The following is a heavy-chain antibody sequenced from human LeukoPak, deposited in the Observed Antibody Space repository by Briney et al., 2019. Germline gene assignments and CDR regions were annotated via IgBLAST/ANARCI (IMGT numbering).Heavy chain of an antibody. CDR3: ARGSITDYYDSSGYYSPYYFDY. J-gene: IGHJ4*02. Sequence: PGGSLRLSCAASGFTFDDYGMSWVRQAPGKGLERVSGINWNGDSTGYADSVKGRFTISRDNAKNSLYLQMNSLRAEDTALYYCARGSITDYYDSSGYYSPYYFDYWGQGTLVTVSS. CDR2: INWNGDST. D-gene: IGHD3-22*01. CDR1: GFTFDDYG. V-gene: IGHV3-20*04.